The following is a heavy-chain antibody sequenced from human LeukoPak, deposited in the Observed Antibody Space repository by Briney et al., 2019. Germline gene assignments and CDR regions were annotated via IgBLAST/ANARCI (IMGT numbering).Heavy chain of an antibody. J-gene: IGHJ4*02. CDR2: GYYTGSST. Sequence: SETLSLTCTVSGGSISSFWWSWIRQSPGKGLEWIGYGYYTGSSTSYNPSLKSRVTISVDTSKNQFSLKLSPVTAADTAVYYCARLHDGYRYGADYWGQGTLVTAS. D-gene: IGHD5-18*01. V-gene: IGHV4-59*08. CDR1: GGSISSFW. CDR3: ARLHDGYRYGADY.